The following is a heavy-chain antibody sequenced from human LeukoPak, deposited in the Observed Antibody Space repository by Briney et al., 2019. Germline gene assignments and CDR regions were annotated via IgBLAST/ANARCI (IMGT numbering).Heavy chain of an antibody. Sequence: GGSLRLSCAASGFTFSSYEMNWVRQAPGKGLEWVSYISSSGSTIYYADSVKGRFTISRDNPKNSLYLQMNSLRAEDTAVYYCASQIVGATLDIWGQGTMVTVSS. J-gene: IGHJ3*02. D-gene: IGHD1-26*01. CDR2: ISSSGSTI. V-gene: IGHV3-48*03. CDR3: ASQIVGATLDI. CDR1: GFTFSSYE.